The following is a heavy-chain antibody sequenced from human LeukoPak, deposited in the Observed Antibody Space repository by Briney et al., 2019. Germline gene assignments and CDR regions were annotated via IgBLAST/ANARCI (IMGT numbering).Heavy chain of an antibody. CDR2: INPNSGGT. CDR3: ARSRGTMVRGVIKSYYYYGMDV. CDR1: GYTFTGYY. Sequence: ASVKVSCKAFGYTFTGYYMHWVRQAPGQGLEWMGWINPNSGGTNYAQKFQGRVTMTRDTSISTAYMELSRLRSDDTAVYYCARSRGTMVRGVIKSYYYYGMDVWGQGTTVTVSS. D-gene: IGHD3-10*01. J-gene: IGHJ6*02. V-gene: IGHV1-2*02.